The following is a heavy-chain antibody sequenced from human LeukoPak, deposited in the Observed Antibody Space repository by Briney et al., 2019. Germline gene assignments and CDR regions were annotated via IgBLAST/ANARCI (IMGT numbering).Heavy chain of an antibody. D-gene: IGHD4-11*01. CDR1: GGSISSGDYY. CDR2: IYYSGST. J-gene: IGHJ4*02. V-gene: IGHV4-30-4*08. CDR3: ARHRRGKDYSGTY. Sequence: PSETLSLTCTVSGGSISSGDYYWSWIRQPPGKGLEWIGYIYYSGSTYYNPSLKSRVTISVDTSKNQFSLKLSSVTAADTAVYYCARHRRGKDYSGTYWGQGTLVTVSS.